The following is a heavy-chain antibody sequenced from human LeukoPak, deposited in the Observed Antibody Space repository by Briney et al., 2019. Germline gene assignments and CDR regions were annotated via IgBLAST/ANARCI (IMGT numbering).Heavy chain of an antibody. D-gene: IGHD3-10*01. CDR1: GFTVTSNY. Sequence: GSLRLSCAASGFTVTSNYMSWVRQAPVKGLEWVSIIYSDGRTFYADSVKGRFTISRDNSKNTLYLQMNSLSAEDTAVYYCASSYYSGSGSYRYMDYWGQGTLVTVSS. J-gene: IGHJ4*02. CDR2: IYSDGRT. CDR3: ASSYYSGSGSYRYMDY. V-gene: IGHV3-53*01.